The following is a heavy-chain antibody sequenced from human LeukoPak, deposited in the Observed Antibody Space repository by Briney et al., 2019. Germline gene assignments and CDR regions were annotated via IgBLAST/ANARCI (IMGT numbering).Heavy chain of an antibody. CDR3: ARDPLVGATDNYYYYYGMDV. D-gene: IGHD1-26*01. CDR2: ISSSSYI. CDR1: GFTFSSYS. J-gene: IGHJ6*02. Sequence: GGSLRLSCAASGFTFSSYSMNWVRQAPGKGLEWVSSISSSSYIYYADSVEGRFTISRDNAKNSLYLQMNSLRAEDTAVYYCARDPLVGATDNYYYYYGMDVWGQGTTVTVSS. V-gene: IGHV3-21*01.